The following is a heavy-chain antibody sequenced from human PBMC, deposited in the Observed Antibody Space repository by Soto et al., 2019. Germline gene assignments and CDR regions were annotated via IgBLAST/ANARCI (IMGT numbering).Heavy chain of an antibody. V-gene: IGHV3-21*01. CDR2: ISSSSSYI. CDR3: ARTLEDYDSSGYYYYGMDV. CDR1: GFTFSSYS. D-gene: IGHD3-22*01. J-gene: IGHJ6*02. Sequence: GESLKISCAASGFTFSSYSMNWVRQAPGKGLEWVSSISSSSSYIYYADSVKGRFTISRDNAKNSLYLQMNSLRAEDTAVYYCARTLEDYDSSGYYYYGMDVWGQGTTVTVSS.